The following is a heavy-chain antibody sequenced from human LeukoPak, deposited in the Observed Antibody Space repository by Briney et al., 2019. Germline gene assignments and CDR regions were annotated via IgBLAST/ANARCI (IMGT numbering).Heavy chain of an antibody. CDR2: ISWNSGSI. V-gene: IGHV3-9*03. D-gene: IGHD3-9*01. J-gene: IGHJ4*02. Sequence: GGSLRLSCAASGFTFNDCSMHWVRQVPGKGLEWVSGISWNSGSIGYADSVKGRFTISRDNAKNSLHLQMNSLRPEDMALYYCARDPSYDTLTGYNHFDSWGQGTLVTVSS. CDR3: ARDPSYDTLTGYNHFDS. CDR1: GFTFNDCS.